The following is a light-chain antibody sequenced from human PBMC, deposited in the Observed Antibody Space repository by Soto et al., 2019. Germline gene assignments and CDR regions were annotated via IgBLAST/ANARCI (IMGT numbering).Light chain of an antibody. Sequence: QSALTQPASVSGSPGQSITMSCTGSRSDVGGYNLVSWYQQHQGKAPKLMIYEVSKRPSGVSNRFSGSKSGNTASLTISGLQAEDEADYYCSSYAGSSTFVVFGGGTKLTVL. CDR3: SSYAGSSTFVV. V-gene: IGLV2-23*02. CDR2: EVS. CDR1: RSDVGGYNL. J-gene: IGLJ2*01.